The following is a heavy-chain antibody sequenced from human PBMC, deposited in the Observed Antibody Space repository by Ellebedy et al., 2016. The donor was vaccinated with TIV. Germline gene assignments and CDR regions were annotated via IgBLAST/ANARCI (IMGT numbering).Heavy chain of an antibody. D-gene: IGHD3-16*01. CDR3: ASRLGIGP. J-gene: IGHJ5*02. CDR1: EFTFSSYS. CDR2: ISSSGDYI. V-gene: IGHV3-21*01. Sequence: GGSLRLXXAASEFTFSSYSMNWVRQAPGKGLEWVSSISSSGDYIYYAASVKGRFTISRDNAKNLLYLQMNSLRADDTAVYYCASRLGIGPWGQGTLVTVSS.